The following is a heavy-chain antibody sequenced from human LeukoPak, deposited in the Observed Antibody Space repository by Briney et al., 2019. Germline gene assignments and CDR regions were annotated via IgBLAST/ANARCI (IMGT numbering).Heavy chain of an antibody. Sequence: GESLKISCAASGYTFSSYALSWVRQAPGKGLEWVSAISGSGGSTYYADSVKGRFTISRDNSKNTLYLQMNSLRAEDTAVYYCAKGVGLWFGELLPFDYWGQGTLVTVSS. CDR3: AKGVGLWFGELLPFDY. V-gene: IGHV3-23*01. D-gene: IGHD3-10*01. CDR2: ISGSGGST. CDR1: GYTFSSYA. J-gene: IGHJ4*02.